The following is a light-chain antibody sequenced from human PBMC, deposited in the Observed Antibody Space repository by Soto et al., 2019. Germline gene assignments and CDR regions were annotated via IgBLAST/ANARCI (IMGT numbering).Light chain of an antibody. Sequence: QYALTQPASVSGSPGQSITISCTGTSSDFGAYNFVSWHQQHPGKAPKLMIYNVYDRPSGISYRFSGSKSGNTASLTISGLQGEDEADYYCSAYTGSRPYVFGTGTKVTVL. CDR2: NVY. CDR1: SSDFGAYNF. J-gene: IGLJ1*01. V-gene: IGLV2-14*03. CDR3: SAYTGSRPYV.